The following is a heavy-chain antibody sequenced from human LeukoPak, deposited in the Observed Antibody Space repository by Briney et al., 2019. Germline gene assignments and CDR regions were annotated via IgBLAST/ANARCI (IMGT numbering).Heavy chain of an antibody. J-gene: IGHJ4*02. CDR1: GYTFTAYY. V-gene: IGHV1-2*06. CDR2: INPNSGGT. Sequence: ASVKVSCKASGYTFTAYYMYWVRQAPGQGLECMGRINPNSGGTNYAQKFQGRVTMTRDTSISTAYMELSRLRSDDTAVYYCATSSEEGYSYGSDIDYWGQGTLVTVSS. D-gene: IGHD5-18*01. CDR3: ATSSEEGYSYGSDIDY.